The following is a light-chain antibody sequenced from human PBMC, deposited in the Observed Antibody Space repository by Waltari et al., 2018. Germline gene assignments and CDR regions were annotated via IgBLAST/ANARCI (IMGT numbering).Light chain of an antibody. J-gene: IGLJ3*02. CDR2: DVS. CDR3: CSYVGRYIWV. Sequence: QSALTQPRSVSGSPGQSVTISCTGTSSDVGGYNYVSWYQQHPGKVPKLMIYDVSTRSSGFPDRFSGSKSGNTASLTISGLQTEDEADYYCCSYVGRYIWVFGGGTKLTVL. CDR1: SSDVGGYNY. V-gene: IGLV2-11*01.